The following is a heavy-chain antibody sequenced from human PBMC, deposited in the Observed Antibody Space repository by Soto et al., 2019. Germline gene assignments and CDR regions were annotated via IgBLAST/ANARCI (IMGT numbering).Heavy chain of an antibody. D-gene: IGHD6-19*01. J-gene: IGHJ6*02. CDR2: ISYDGSNK. V-gene: IGHV3-30*18. Sequence: QVQLVESGGGVVQPGRSLRLSCAASGFTFSSYGMHWVRQAPGRGLEWVAVISYDGSNKYYADSVKGRFTISRDNSKNTLYLQMNSLRAEDTAVYYCAKEASSGWYGYYYYYYGMDVWGQGTTVTVSS. CDR3: AKEASSGWYGYYYYYYGMDV. CDR1: GFTFSSYG.